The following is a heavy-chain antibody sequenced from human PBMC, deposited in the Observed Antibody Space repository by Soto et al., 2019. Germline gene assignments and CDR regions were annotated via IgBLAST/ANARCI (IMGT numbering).Heavy chain of an antibody. Sequence: GGSLRLSCAASGFTFSSYAMSWVRQAPGKGLEWVSAISGSGGSTYHADSVRGRFTISRDNSKNTLYLQMNSLRAEDTAVYYCARDYYKYYDSSGYYRSPAYWGQGTLVTVSS. J-gene: IGHJ4*02. D-gene: IGHD3-22*01. CDR3: ARDYYKYYDSSGYYRSPAY. CDR2: ISGSGGST. V-gene: IGHV3-23*01. CDR1: GFTFSSYA.